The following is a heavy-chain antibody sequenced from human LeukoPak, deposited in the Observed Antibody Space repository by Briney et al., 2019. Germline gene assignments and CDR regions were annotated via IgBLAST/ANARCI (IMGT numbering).Heavy chain of an antibody. J-gene: IGHJ4*02. CDR2: ISSDGTHK. D-gene: IGHD3-3*01. CDR3: ARDGVPSTSIFGVVITSAFFDY. V-gene: IGHV3-30*04. Sequence: GGSLRLSCAASGFTFSCSAMHWVRQTPGRGLEWVALISSDGTHKYYADSVKGRCTISRDNAKNSLYLQMNSLRAEDTAVYYCARDGVPSTSIFGVVITSAFFDYWGQGTLVTVSS. CDR1: GFTFSCSA.